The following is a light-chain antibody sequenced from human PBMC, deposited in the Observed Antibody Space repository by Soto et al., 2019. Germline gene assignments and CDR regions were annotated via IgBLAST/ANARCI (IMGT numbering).Light chain of an antibody. CDR3: QQSYSTPPYT. CDR1: QDISNY. J-gene: IGKJ2*01. Sequence: DIQMTQSPSSLSASVGDRVTITCQASQDISNYLNWYQQKPGKAPKLLIYDASNLETGVPSRFSGSGSGTDFTLTISSLQPEDFATYYCQQSYSTPPYTFGQGTKVDIK. CDR2: DAS. V-gene: IGKV1-39*01.